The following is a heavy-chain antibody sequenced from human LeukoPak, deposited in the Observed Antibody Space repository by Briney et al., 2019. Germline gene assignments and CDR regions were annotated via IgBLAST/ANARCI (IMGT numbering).Heavy chain of an antibody. CDR1: GYTFTGYY. V-gene: IGHV1-2*02. D-gene: IGHD2/OR15-2a*01. CDR3: ARFLRNYYYYMDV. CDR2: INPNSGGT. Sequence: ASVKVSCKASGYTFTGYYMHWVRQAPGQGLEWMGWINPNSGGTNYAQKFQGRVTMTRDTSISTAYMEPSRLRSDDTAVYYCARFLRNYYYYMDVWGKGTTVTVSS. J-gene: IGHJ6*03.